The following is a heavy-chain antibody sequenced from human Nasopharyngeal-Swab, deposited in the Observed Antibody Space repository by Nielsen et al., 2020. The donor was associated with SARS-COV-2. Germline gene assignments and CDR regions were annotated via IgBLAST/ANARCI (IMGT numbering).Heavy chain of an antibody. J-gene: IGHJ5*02. CDR1: GFTFDDYA. CDR3: ARDQGGMFDP. Sequence: SLKISCAASGFTFDDYAMHWVRQAPGKGLEWVSGISWNSGSIGYADSVKGRFTISRDNAKNSLYLQMNSLRAEDTALYYCARDQGGMFDPWGQGTLVTVSS. CDR2: ISWNSGSI. V-gene: IGHV3-9*01.